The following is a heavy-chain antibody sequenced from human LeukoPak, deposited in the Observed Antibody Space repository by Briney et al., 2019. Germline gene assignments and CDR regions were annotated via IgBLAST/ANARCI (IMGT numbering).Heavy chain of an antibody. Sequence: SETLSLTCTVSGGSISSSSYSWGWIRQPPGKGLEWIGYIYYSGSTNYNPSLKNRVTISVDTSKNQFSLKLSSVTAADTAVYYCARLLYDFWSGYYLYYFDYWGQGTLVTVSS. D-gene: IGHD3-3*01. CDR1: GGSISSSSYS. J-gene: IGHJ4*02. CDR3: ARLLYDFWSGYYLYYFDY. V-gene: IGHV4-61*05. CDR2: IYYSGST.